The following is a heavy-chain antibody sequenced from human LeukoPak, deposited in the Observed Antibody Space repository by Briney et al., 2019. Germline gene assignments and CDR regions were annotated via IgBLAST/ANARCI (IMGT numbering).Heavy chain of an antibody. Sequence: GGSLRLSCAASGFTFSTYGMSWVRQAPGKGLEWVSSINNSGGNIYYADSVKGRFTISRDNSKNTLYLQMNSLRAEDTAVYYCAKDLSSGYDGPSGYWGQGTLVTVSS. CDR2: INNSGGNI. D-gene: IGHD5-12*01. CDR3: AKDLSSGYDGPSGY. CDR1: GFTFSTYG. J-gene: IGHJ4*02. V-gene: IGHV3-23*01.